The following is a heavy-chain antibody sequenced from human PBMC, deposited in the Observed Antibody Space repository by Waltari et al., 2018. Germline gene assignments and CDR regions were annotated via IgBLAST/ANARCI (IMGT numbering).Heavy chain of an antibody. V-gene: IGHV3-23*01. D-gene: IGHD3-10*01. CDR3: AKRGVFGSGNSFKNNWFDS. Sequence: ELRLLESGGGLVQPGGFLRLSCAASEFTFNPYAMSLVCQAPGKGLKWVSTISGNGGGTYYADSVRGRFTISRDNSYNTLYLQMNSLRDEDTAIYYCAKRGVFGSGNSFKNNWFDSWGQGTLVTVSS. J-gene: IGHJ5*01. CDR2: ISGNGGGT. CDR1: EFTFNPYA.